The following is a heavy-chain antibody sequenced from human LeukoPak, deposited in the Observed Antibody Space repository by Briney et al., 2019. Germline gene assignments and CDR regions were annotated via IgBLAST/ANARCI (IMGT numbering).Heavy chain of an antibody. Sequence: SETLSLTCTVSSGSISNYYWSWIRQPPGKGLEWIGYIYYTGSTNYNPSLKTRVTMSVDTSKNQFSLKLSSVTAADTAVYYCARRSYYGDHDNWGQGILVTVSS. CDR3: ARRSYYGDHDN. V-gene: IGHV4-59*08. CDR2: IYYTGST. D-gene: IGHD4-17*01. J-gene: IGHJ4*02. CDR1: SGSISNYY.